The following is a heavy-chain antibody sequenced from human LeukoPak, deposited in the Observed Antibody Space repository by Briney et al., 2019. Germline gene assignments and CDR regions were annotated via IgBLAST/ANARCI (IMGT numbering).Heavy chain of an antibody. J-gene: IGHJ4*02. Sequence: PGGSLRLSCAASGFTFSNAWMSWVRQAPGKGLDWVGRIKSKTDGGTADYTAPVKGRFTVSRDDSKNTLYLQMNSLKTEDTAVYYCTTVSTVTYGYWGQGTLVTVSS. V-gene: IGHV3-15*01. CDR1: GFTFSNAW. CDR3: TTVSTVTYGY. D-gene: IGHD4-17*01. CDR2: IKSKTDGGTA.